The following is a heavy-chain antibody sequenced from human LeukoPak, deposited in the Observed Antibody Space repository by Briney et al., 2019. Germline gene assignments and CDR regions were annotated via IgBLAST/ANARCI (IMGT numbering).Heavy chain of an antibody. V-gene: IGHV1-8*02. CDR2: MNPNSGNT. CDR3: ATDQSVYGSGSYSAY. D-gene: IGHD3-10*01. J-gene: IGHJ4*02. Sequence: ASVKVSCKASGYTFTSYDINWVRQATGQGLEWMGWMNPNSGNTGYAQKFQGRVTMTEDTSTDTAYMELSSLRSEDTAVYYCATDQSVYGSGSYSAYWGQGTLVTVSS. CDR1: GYTFTSYD.